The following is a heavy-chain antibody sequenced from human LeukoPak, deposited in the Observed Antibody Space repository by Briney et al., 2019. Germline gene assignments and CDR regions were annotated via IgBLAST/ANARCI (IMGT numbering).Heavy chain of an antibody. CDR1: GGSFSGYY. Sequence: SETLSLTCAVYGGSFSGYYWSWIRHPPGKGLEWIGEINHSGSTNYNPSLKSRDTISVDTSKNQFSLKLSSVTAADTAVYYCARGRITMVRGRSKPDGYSYRGQGTLVTVSS. CDR2: INHSGST. D-gene: IGHD3-10*01. J-gene: IGHJ4*02. V-gene: IGHV4-34*01. CDR3: ARGRITMVRGRSKPDGYSY.